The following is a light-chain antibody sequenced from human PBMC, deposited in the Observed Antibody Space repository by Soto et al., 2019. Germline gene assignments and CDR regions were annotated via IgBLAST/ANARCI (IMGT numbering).Light chain of an antibody. CDR3: QQSNNWPYT. J-gene: IGKJ2*01. Sequence: EIVMTQSPATLSVSPGERATLSCRASQSVSSNLAWYQQKPGQGPRLVLYGASTRATGIPARFSGSGSGTDFTLTVSSLQSEDFAVSYCQQSNNWPYTFGQGTKLEIK. CDR2: GAS. V-gene: IGKV3-15*01. CDR1: QSVSSN.